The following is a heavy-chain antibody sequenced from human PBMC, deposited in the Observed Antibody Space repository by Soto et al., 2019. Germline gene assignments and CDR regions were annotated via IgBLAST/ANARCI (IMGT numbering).Heavy chain of an antibody. J-gene: IGHJ4*02. CDR3: AKRGGLYYDSSGYRY. V-gene: IGHV3-23*01. CDR1: GFTFSSYA. Sequence: PGGSLRLSCAASGFTFSSYAMSWVRQAPGKGLEWVSAISGSGGSTYYADSVKGRFTISRDNSKNTLYLQMNGLRAEDTAVYYCAKRGGLYYDSSGYRYWGQGTLVTVSS. D-gene: IGHD3-22*01. CDR2: ISGSGGST.